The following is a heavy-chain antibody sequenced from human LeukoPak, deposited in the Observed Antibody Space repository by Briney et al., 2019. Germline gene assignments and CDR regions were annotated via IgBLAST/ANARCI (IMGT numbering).Heavy chain of an antibody. CDR3: ARDAGCSSTTCYSGWFDP. CDR1: GFTFSSYA. V-gene: IGHV3-30-3*01. CDR2: ISYDGSNK. J-gene: IGHJ5*02. Sequence: GGSLRLSCAASGFTFSSYAMHWVRQAPGKGLEWVAVISYDGSNKYYADSVKGRFTISRDNSKNTLYLQMNSLRDEDTAVYYCARDAGCSSTTCYSGWFDPWGQGTLVTVSS. D-gene: IGHD2-2*01.